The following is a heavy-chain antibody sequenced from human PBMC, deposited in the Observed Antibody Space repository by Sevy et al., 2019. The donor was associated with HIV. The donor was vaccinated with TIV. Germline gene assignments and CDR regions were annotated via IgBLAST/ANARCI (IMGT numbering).Heavy chain of an antibody. CDR3: ARLSVYYYDSDGYYTTGNAFDI. Sequence: GGSLRLSCAATGFTVNSNYMSWVRQAPGKGLEWVSIIYTGDNTYYTDSVKGRFTISRDNSKNTLYLQMNSLRAEDTAVYYCARLSVYYYDSDGYYTTGNAFDIWAKGQWSPSPQ. CDR2: IYTGDNT. V-gene: IGHV3-53*01. D-gene: IGHD3-22*01. CDR1: GFTVNSNY. J-gene: IGHJ3*02.